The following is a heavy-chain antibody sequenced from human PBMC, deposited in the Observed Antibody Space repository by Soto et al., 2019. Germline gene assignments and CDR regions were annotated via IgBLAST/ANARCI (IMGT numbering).Heavy chain of an antibody. D-gene: IGHD1-26*01. Sequence: PSETLSLTCTVSGASINRGGYYWGWIRQSPVRGLEWIANIYYDGSTFYNPSLGSRVSISSDTSANQFSLEVTSVTATDTAIYYCARSEVGHSSPTGVWGQGTLVTVSS. CDR3: ARSEVGHSSPTGV. CDR2: IYYDGST. V-gene: IGHV4-31*03. J-gene: IGHJ4*02. CDR1: GASINRGGYY.